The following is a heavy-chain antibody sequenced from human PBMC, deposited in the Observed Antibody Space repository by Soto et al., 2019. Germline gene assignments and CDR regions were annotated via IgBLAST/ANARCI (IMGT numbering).Heavy chain of an antibody. CDR1: GFSLTTSGVG. CDR2: IYWDDDK. D-gene: IGHD3-16*01. CDR3: AHSPGDDCCDP. J-gene: IGHJ5*02. Sequence: QITLKESGPTLVKSTQTLTLTCTFSGFSLTTSGVGVGWIRQPPGKALEWLALIYWDDDKRYSPSLKSRLTTTEEPSNTHVVPMITSMDPVDTATYYCAHSPGDDCCDPWGQGTLVTVSS. V-gene: IGHV2-5*02.